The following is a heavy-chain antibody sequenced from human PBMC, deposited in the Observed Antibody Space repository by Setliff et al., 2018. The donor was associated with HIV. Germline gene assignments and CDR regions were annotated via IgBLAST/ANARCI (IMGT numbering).Heavy chain of an antibody. CDR2: IYYSGST. CDR1: GGSISSGTYY. J-gene: IGHJ4*02. V-gene: IGHV4-31*03. D-gene: IGHD3-3*01. CDR3: ARDRSDYYNLPGYFDH. Sequence: SETLSLTCTVSGGSISSGTYYWSWIRQHPGKGLEWIGYIYYSGSTYYNPFLKSRVTISVDTSRNQFPLKLSSVTAADTAVYYCARDRSDYYNLPGYFDHWGQGTPVTVSS.